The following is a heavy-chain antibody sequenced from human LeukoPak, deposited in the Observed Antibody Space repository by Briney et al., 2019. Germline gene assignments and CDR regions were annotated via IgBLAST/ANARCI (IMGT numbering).Heavy chain of an antibody. CDR3: AELGITMIGGV. J-gene: IGHJ6*04. CDR2: INDDGRST. CDR1: GFTFSTYW. Sequence: GGSLRLSCAASGFTFSTYWMHWVRQAPGKGLVWVSRINDDGRSTSYADSVKGRFAISRDNAKNTLYLQMNSLRAEDTAVYYCAELGITMIGGVWGKGTTVTISS. D-gene: IGHD3-10*02. V-gene: IGHV3-74*01.